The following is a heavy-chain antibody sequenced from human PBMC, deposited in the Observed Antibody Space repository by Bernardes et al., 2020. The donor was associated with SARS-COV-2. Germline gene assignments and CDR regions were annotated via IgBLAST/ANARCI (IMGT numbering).Heavy chain of an antibody. CDR2: IYYTGTT. D-gene: IGHD1-26*01. CDR1: GGSIRSSDYY. V-gene: IGHV4-39*01. Sequence: SETLSLTCTVSGGSIRSSDYYWVWIRQPPGKGLEWIGTIYYTGTTYYNPSLKSRVTLSVDTSKNQFSLKMGSVTATDTAVYYCARQELHPHGYFNGLHVWGKGTTVTVAS. CDR3: ARQELHPHGYFNGLHV. J-gene: IGHJ6*04.